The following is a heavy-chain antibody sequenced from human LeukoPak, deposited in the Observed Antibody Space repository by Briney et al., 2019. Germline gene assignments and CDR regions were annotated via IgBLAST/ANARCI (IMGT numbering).Heavy chain of an antibody. CDR2: ISGSGDNT. V-gene: IGHV3-23*01. CDR1: GFTFSGYA. Sequence: QPGGSLRLSCAASGFTFSGYAMSWVRQAPGKGLAWVSIISGSGDNTDYADSVKGRFTISRDNSKNTLSLQMNSLRVEDTAVYYFAREGLGAAAGTFDYWGQGTLVTVSS. J-gene: IGHJ4*02. CDR3: AREGLGAAAGTFDY. D-gene: IGHD6-13*01.